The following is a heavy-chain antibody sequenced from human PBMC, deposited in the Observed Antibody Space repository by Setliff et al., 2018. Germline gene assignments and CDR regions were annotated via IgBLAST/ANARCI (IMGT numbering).Heavy chain of an antibody. CDR2: ICYNGMA. D-gene: IGHD2-15*01. Sequence: SETLSLTCSVSGASISTTYYYWDWIRQSPEKGLEWIGSICYNGMAYYNPSLKSRVTMSVDTSKNQFSLNLTSVTAADTAVYYCARASVVHAIAVGYWGQGTLVTVSS. V-gene: IGHV4-39*01. CDR1: GASISTTYYY. CDR3: ARASVVHAIAVGY. J-gene: IGHJ4*02.